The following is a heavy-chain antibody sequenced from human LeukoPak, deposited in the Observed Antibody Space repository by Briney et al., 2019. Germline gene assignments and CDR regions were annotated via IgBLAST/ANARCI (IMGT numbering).Heavy chain of an antibody. J-gene: IGHJ4*02. V-gene: IGHV3-7*03. CDR2: IRQDGSEK. Sequence: GGSLRLSCAASGFTFSSYWMSWVRQAPGKGLEWVANIRQDGSEKYYADSVKGRFTISRDNAKNSLYLQMNSLRAEDTAVYYCARGVTTSQIDYWGQGTLVTVSS. CDR3: ARGVTTSQIDY. D-gene: IGHD4-17*01. CDR1: GFTFSSYW.